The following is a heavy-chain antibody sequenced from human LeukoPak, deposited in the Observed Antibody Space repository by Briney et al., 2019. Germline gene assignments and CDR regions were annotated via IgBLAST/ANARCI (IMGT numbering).Heavy chain of an antibody. CDR3: ARDMLFYSSSWADFYYYYYMDV. Sequence: GGSLRLSCAASGFTFSSYEMNWVRQAPGKGLEWVANIKQDGSEKYYVDSVKGRFTISRDNAKNSLYLQMNSLRAEDTAVYYCARDMLFYSSSWADFYYYYYMDVWGKGTTVTVSS. V-gene: IGHV3-7*01. CDR1: GFTFSSYE. CDR2: IKQDGSEK. D-gene: IGHD6-13*01. J-gene: IGHJ6*03.